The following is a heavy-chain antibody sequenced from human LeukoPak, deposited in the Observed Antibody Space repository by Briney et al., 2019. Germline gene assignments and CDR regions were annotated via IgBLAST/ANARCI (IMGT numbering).Heavy chain of an antibody. CDR3: AKDPGWYSSSLLLDY. D-gene: IGHD6-13*01. CDR2: ISWNSGSI. V-gene: IGHV3-9*01. Sequence: WIRQPAGKGLEWVSGISWNSGSIGYADSVKGRFTISRDNSKNTLYLQMNSLRAEDTAVYYCAKDPGWYSSSLLLDYWGQGTLVTVSS. J-gene: IGHJ4*02.